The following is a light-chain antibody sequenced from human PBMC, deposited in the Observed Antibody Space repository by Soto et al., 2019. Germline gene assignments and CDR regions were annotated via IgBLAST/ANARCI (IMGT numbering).Light chain of an antibody. V-gene: IGKV3-11*01. CDR2: DAA. J-gene: IGKJ4*01. CDR1: QSVSSY. CDR3: QQRSNWLLT. Sequence: EIVLTQSPATLSLSPGERATLSCRASQSVSSYLAWYQQKPGQAPRLLIYDAANRATGIPARFSGSGSGKEVTLTIISLEPEDFAVYYCQQRSNWLLTFGGGTKVEIK.